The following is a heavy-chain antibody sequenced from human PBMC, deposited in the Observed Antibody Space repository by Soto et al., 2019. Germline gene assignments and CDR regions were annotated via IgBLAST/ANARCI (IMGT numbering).Heavy chain of an antibody. CDR3: ARADIVVVPAAIYYYGMDV. CDR2: IIPIFGTA. D-gene: IGHD2-2*01. CDR1: GGTFSSYA. J-gene: IGHJ6*02. V-gene: IGHV1-69*13. Sequence: SVKVSCKASGGTFSSYAISWVRQAPGQGLEWMGGIIPIFGTANYAQKFQGRVTTTADESTSTAYMELSSLRSEDTAVYYCARADIVVVPAAIYYYGMDVWGQGTTVTVSS.